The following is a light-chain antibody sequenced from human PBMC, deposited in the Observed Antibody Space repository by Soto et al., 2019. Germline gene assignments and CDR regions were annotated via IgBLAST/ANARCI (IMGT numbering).Light chain of an antibody. CDR1: NTDIGGHKY. CDR3: SSYTGTNNFVL. Sequence: QSALTQPPSASGSPGQSVTISCTGTNTDIGGHKYVSWYQHHPGKAPKLLIYEVSERPSGMPDRFSGSKSANAASLTVSGLQADDEAMYYCSSYTGTNNFVLFGGGTKLTVL. J-gene: IGLJ2*01. V-gene: IGLV2-8*01. CDR2: EVS.